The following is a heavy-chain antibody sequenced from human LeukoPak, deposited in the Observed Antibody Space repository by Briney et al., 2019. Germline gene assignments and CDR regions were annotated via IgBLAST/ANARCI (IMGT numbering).Heavy chain of an antibody. CDR1: GGTFSSYA. V-gene: IGHV1-69*05. J-gene: IGHJ1*01. D-gene: IGHD1-7*01. Sequence: ASVKVSCKASGGTFSSYAISWVRQAPGQGLEWMGGIIPIFGTANYAQKFQGRVTITTDESMSTAYMELSSLRSEDTAVYYCARGLELHSGYFQHWGQGTLVTVSS. CDR3: ARGLELHSGYFQH. CDR2: IIPIFGTA.